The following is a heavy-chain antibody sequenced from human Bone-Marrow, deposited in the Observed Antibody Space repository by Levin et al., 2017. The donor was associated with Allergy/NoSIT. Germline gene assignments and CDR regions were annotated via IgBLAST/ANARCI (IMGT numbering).Heavy chain of an antibody. CDR2: ISYDGTIT. CDR1: GFIFNNHA. Sequence: GESLKISCAASGFIFNNHAMHWVRQAPGKGLEWVAVISYDGTITYYTNSVKDRFTISRDNSKNTLRLEMNDVRLDDTAVYYCARDVAVPGTVARVGGIDCWGQGTLVTVSS. V-gene: IGHV3-30*04. J-gene: IGHJ4*02. D-gene: IGHD1-26*01. CDR3: ARDVAVPGTVARVGGIDC.